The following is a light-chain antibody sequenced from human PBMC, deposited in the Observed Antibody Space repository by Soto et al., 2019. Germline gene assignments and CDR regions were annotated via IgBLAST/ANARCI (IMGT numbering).Light chain of an antibody. CDR3: QQYNNWLWT. Sequence: EIVMTQSPATLSVSPGERATLSCRASQRVSSNLAWYQQKPGHAPRLLIYGASTRATGIPARFSGSGSGTQFTLTISSLQSEDFAVYYCQQYNNWLWTFGQGTKVDIK. V-gene: IGKV3-15*01. CDR2: GAS. J-gene: IGKJ1*01. CDR1: QRVSSN.